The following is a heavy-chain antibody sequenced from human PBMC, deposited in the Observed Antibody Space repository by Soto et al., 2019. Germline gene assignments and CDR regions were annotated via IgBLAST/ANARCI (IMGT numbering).Heavy chain of an antibody. CDR1: GFTFGSYA. CDR2: ISGSGDST. V-gene: IGHV3-23*01. D-gene: IGHD6-19*01. Sequence: EVQLLESGGDLVQPGGSLRLSCAASGFTFGSYAMSWVRQAPGKGLEWVSGISGSGDSTYYADSVKGRFTISRDNSKDTVYLQMNSLRAEDTALYYCAKDLAGTVADFYDYWGQGTLVTVSS. CDR3: AKDLAGTVADFYDY. J-gene: IGHJ4*02.